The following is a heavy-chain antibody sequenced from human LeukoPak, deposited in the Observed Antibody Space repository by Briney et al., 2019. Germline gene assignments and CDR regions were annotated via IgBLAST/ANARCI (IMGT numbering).Heavy chain of an antibody. CDR1: GGSISSGDYY. Sequence: SETLSLTCTVSGGSISSGDYYWSWIRQPPGKGLEWIGYIYYGGSTYYNPSLKSRVTISVDTSKNQFSLKLSSVTAADTAVYYCASLRRDGYNCNYWGQGTLVTVSS. V-gene: IGHV4-30-4*08. D-gene: IGHD5-24*01. CDR2: IYYGGST. CDR3: ASLRRDGYNCNY. J-gene: IGHJ4*02.